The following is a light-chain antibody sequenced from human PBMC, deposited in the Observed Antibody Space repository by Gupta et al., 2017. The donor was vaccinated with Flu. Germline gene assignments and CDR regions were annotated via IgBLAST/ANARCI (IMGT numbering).Light chain of an antibody. V-gene: IGKV3-20*01. CDR3: QQYGDSPYT. CDR2: GTT. Sequence: IVLTQSPGTLSLSQGERGILSCRASQRISSGYLAWYQLQPGQAPRLLLFGTTARATGVPDRFSGGGFGTEFTLTISRVQPEDVGVYYCQQYGDSPYTFGQGT. CDR1: QRISSGY. J-gene: IGKJ2*01.